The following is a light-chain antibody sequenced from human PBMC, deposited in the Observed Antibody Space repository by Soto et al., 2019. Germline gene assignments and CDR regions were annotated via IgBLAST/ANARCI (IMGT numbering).Light chain of an antibody. CDR2: EVV. V-gene: IGLV2-8*01. J-gene: IGLJ1*01. Sequence: QSALTQPPSASGSPGQSVTISCTGTNNDIGVYDFVSWYQHHPGKAPRLIIYEVVQRPSGVPDRFSGSKSGNTASLTVSGLQAADEADYFCTSYAGSDTYVFGSGTKVTVL. CDR3: TSYAGSDTYV. CDR1: NNDIGVYDF.